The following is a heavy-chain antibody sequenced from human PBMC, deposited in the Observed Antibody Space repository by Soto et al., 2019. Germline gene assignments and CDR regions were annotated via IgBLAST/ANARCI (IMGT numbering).Heavy chain of an antibody. J-gene: IGHJ5*02. CDR3: VTSSGYH. V-gene: IGHV3-33*08. CDR2: IWFDGTNE. D-gene: IGHD3-22*01. Sequence: QVQLVESGGGVVHPGMSLTLSCVASGFAFNTYGMNWVRQAPGGGLELVAVIWFDGTNEYYSDSVKGRFTIFRDNSRNTLHLQRRGLRVDDTAIYYCVTSSGYHWGQGTLVTVSS. CDR1: GFAFNTYG.